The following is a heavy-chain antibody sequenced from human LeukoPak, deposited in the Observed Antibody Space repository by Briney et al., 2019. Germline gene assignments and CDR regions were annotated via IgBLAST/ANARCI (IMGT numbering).Heavy chain of an antibody. V-gene: IGHV3-11*04. CDR1: GFTVGSNY. Sequence: PGGSLRLSCAASGFTVGSNYMSWVRQAPGKGLEWLSNISSSGSTIHYADSVKGRFTISRDNAKNSLYLQMNSLRAEDTAVYYCAKNGADTHPYYFDYWGQGTLVTVSS. D-gene: IGHD2-15*01. CDR3: AKNGADTHPYYFDY. CDR2: ISSSGSTI. J-gene: IGHJ4*02.